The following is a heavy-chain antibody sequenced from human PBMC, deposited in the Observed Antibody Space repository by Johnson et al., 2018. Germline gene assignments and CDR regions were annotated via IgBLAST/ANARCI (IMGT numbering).Heavy chain of an antibody. J-gene: IGHJ6*03. Sequence: QVQLVQSRGGVVQPGRSLRLSCAASGFTFSTYAMYWVRQAPGKGLEWVAVISYDGSNKYYADSVKGRFTISRDNSKNTLYLQMNSLSAEDTAVYYCAKELGYCSGSSCVVNYYYMDVWGKGTTVTVSS. CDR1: GFTFSTYA. CDR2: ISYDGSNK. D-gene: IGHD2-15*01. CDR3: AKELGYCSGSSCVVNYYYMDV. V-gene: IGHV3-30*18.